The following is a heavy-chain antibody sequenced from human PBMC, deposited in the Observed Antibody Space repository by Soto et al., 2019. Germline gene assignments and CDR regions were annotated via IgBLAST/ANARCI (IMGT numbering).Heavy chain of an antibody. Sequence: SETLSLTCAVSGGSISSSNWWSWVRQPPGKGLEWIGEIYHSGSTNYNPSLKSRVTISVDTSKNQFSLKLSSVTAADTAVYYCARDYTIFGFDYWGQGTLVTVSS. CDR1: GGSISSSNW. CDR2: IYHSGST. J-gene: IGHJ4*02. D-gene: IGHD3-3*01. CDR3: ARDYTIFGFDY. V-gene: IGHV4-4*02.